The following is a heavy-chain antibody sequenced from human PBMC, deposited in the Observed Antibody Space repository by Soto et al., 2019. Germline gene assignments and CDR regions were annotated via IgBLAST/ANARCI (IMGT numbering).Heavy chain of an antibody. J-gene: IGHJ4*01. CDR1: GFTFSSYT. CDR3: ARDRHSFFPHLDY. V-gene: IGHV3-21*01. D-gene: IGHD3-16*01. CDR2: ISSSSTYI. Sequence: KAGGSLRLSCAASGFTFSSYTMHWVRQAPGKGLEWVSFISSSSTYIYYADSVKGRFTISRDNAKNSLYLQMNSLRDEDTALYYCARDRHSFFPHLDYWGQGTLVTVSS.